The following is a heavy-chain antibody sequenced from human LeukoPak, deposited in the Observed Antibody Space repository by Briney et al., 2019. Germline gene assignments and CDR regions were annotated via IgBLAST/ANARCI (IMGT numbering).Heavy chain of an antibody. CDR3: ARGSPTYLEWLSTFDY. J-gene: IGHJ4*02. CDR1: GGSISSRSYY. CDR2: IYTSGST. V-gene: IGHV4-61*02. Sequence: PSQTLSLTCTVSGGSISSRSYYWCWIRQPAGKGLEWIGRIYTSGSTNYNPSLKSRVTISVDTSKNQFSLKLSSVTAADTAVYYCARGSPTYLEWLSTFDYWGQGTLVTVSS. D-gene: IGHD3-3*01.